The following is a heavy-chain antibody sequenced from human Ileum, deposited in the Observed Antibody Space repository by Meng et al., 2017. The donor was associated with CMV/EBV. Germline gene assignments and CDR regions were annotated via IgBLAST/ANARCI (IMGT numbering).Heavy chain of an antibody. D-gene: IGHD6-13*01. CDR3: ARFRIAALGNLFDP. CDR2: IFFSGNT. Sequence: QVQLQAAGPGLVKPSQTLSLSCTVSGASISSGDYYWSWIRQPPGKGLEWIGYIFFSGNTYYNPSLNNRVIISIDTPRNQFSLKVDSVTAADTAVYYCARFRIAALGNLFDPWGHGTLVTVSS. V-gene: IGHV4-30-4*08. CDR1: GASISSGDYY. J-gene: IGHJ5*02.